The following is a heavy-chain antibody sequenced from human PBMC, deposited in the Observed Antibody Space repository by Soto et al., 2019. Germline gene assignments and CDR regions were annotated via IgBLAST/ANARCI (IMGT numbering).Heavy chain of an antibody. D-gene: IGHD3-9*01. CDR2: INAGTGDT. CDR1: GYTFSAYA. Sequence: ASVKVSCKASGYTFSAYAIHWVRQAPGQGLQWVGWINAGTGDTRYAPKFQGRLIITRDTSASTAYMELSSLRPNDTAMFYCVTSDWAWWGQGTLGTVSS. V-gene: IGHV1-3*01. J-gene: IGHJ4*02. CDR3: VTSDWAW.